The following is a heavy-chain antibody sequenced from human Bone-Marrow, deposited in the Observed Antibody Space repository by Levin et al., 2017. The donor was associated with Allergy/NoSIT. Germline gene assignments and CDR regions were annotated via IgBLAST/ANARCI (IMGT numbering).Heavy chain of an antibody. D-gene: IGHD1-1*01. Sequence: SVKVSCKASGGTFSKYVVSWVRQAPGQGLEWMGWVIPVSGRPNYAEKFQDRLTISADESTSTVYMELSRLRSGDTAVYFCARAFTTLINLAFDTWGQGTRVTVSS. CDR3: ARAFTTLINLAFDT. CDR2: VIPVSGRP. J-gene: IGHJ4*02. CDR1: GGTFSKYV. V-gene: IGHV1-69*13.